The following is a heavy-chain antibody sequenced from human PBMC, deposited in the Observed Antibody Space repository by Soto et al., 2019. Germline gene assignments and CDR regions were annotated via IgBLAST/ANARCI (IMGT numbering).Heavy chain of an antibody. V-gene: IGHV1-69*13. CDR3: ARPTYYYGSGSLYYYYGMDV. CDR2: IIPIFGTA. J-gene: IGHJ6*02. Sequence: ASVNVSCKASGGTFSSYAISWVRQAPGQGLEWMGGIIPIFGTANYAQKFQGRVTITADESTSTAYMELSSLRSEDTAVYYCARPTYYYGSGSLYYYYGMDVWGQGTTVTVSS. D-gene: IGHD3-10*01. CDR1: GGTFSSYA.